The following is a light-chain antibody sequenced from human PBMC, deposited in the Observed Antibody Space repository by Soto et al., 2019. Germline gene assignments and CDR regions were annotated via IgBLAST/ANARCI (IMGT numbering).Light chain of an antibody. V-gene: IGKV3-11*01. Sequence: EIVLTQSPDTLSLSPGERATLSCRASQSVGSSLAWYQQRPGQAPRLLIYDASNRATGIPARFSGSGSGTDFTLTISSLEPEDFAVYYCQRRYNWPPEVTFGPGTKVDIK. J-gene: IGKJ3*01. CDR2: DAS. CDR1: QSVGSS. CDR3: QRRYNWPPEVT.